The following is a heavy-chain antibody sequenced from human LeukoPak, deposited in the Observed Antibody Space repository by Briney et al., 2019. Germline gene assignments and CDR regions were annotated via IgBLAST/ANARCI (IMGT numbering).Heavy chain of an antibody. CDR1: GYTFTSYY. CDR3: ATMVRGSNWFDP. V-gene: IGHV1-46*01. D-gene: IGHD3-10*01. J-gene: IGHJ5*02. Sequence: GAAVKVSCKASGYTFTSYYMHWVRQAPGQGLEWMGIINPSGGSTSYAQKFQGRVTMTRDTSTSTVYMELSSLRSEDTAVYYCATMVRGSNWFDPWGQGTLVTVSS. CDR2: INPSGGST.